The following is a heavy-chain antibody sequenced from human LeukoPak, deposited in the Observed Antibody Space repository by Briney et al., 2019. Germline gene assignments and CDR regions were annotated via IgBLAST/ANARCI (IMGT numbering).Heavy chain of an antibody. CDR2: ISADNGNT. Sequence: GASVKVSCKASGYTFSSYSISWVRQAPGQGLEWMGWISADNGNTKYTQKLQGRVTVTTDTSTSTAHMELRSLRSDDTAVYYCATEVDCSTTSCYALGYYGLEVWGQGTTVIVSS. D-gene: IGHD2-2*01. CDR3: ATEVDCSTTSCYALGYYGLEV. J-gene: IGHJ6*02. V-gene: IGHV1-18*04. CDR1: GYTFSSYS.